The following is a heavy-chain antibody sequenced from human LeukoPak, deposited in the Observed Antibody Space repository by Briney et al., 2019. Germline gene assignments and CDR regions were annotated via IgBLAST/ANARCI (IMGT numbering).Heavy chain of an antibody. V-gene: IGHV1-2*02. CDR3: ARVFYAKDIVVVPAYYYYYLDV. CDR2: INPNSGGT. D-gene: IGHD2-2*01. CDR1: GYTFTGYY. J-gene: IGHJ6*03. Sequence: ASVKVSCKASGYTFTGYYMHWVRQAPGQGLEWMGWINPNSGGTNYAQKFQGRVTMTRDTSISTAYMEVSRLRSDDTAVYYCARVFYAKDIVVVPAYYYYYLDVWGKGTTATVSS.